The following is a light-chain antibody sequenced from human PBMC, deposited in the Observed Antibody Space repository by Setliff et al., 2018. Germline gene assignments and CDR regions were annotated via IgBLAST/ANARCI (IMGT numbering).Light chain of an antibody. CDR3: CSYAGTYLVV. Sequence: QSVLTQPRSVSGSPGQSVTISCTGTSSDVGGYNYVSWYQQYPGKAPKLMIYDVSKRPSGVPDRFSGSKSGNTASLTISGLQVEDEADYYCCSYAGTYLVVFGGGTK. V-gene: IGLV2-11*01. CDR2: DVS. J-gene: IGLJ2*01. CDR1: SSDVGGYNY.